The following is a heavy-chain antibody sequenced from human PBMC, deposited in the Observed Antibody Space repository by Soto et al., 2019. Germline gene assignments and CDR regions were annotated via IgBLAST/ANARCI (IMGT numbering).Heavy chain of an antibody. D-gene: IGHD2-2*01. CDR3: ARDERETCTGTNCYYFDY. J-gene: IGHJ4*02. CDR2: MNAKSGDT. V-gene: IGHV1-8*01. Sequence: QAHLEQSGAEVKRPGASVKVSCKASGYTFSDFDINWLRQAAGQGPEWMGWMNAKSGDTFSAQRFQGKFNMTWDTSLSTAYMEVGSLTSDDAAIYYCARDERETCTGTNCYYFDYWGQGTLVTVSS. CDR1: GYTFSDFD.